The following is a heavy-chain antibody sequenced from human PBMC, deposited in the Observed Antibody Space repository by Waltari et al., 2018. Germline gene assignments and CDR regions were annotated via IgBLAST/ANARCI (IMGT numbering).Heavy chain of an antibody. CDR3: ARALMATIVRDYYYGMDV. D-gene: IGHD5-12*01. J-gene: IGHJ6*02. CDR1: GGTFSSYA. CDR2: IIPIVGTA. Sequence: QVQLVQSGAEVKKPGSSVKVSCKASGGTFSSYAISWVRQAPGQGLEWMGGIIPIVGTANYAQKFQGRVTITTDESTSTAYMELSSLRSEDTAVYYCARALMATIVRDYYYGMDVWGQGTTVTVSS. V-gene: IGHV1-69*05.